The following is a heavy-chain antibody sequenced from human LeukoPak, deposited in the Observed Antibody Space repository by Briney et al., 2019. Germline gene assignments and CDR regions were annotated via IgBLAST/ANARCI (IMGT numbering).Heavy chain of an antibody. V-gene: IGHV4-39*07. Sequence: PSETLSLTCTVSGASISTSYYYWAWIRQPPGKGLEWIGYIYYSGSTYYNPPLKSRVTISVDTSKNQFSLKLSSVTAADTAVYYCARVTSGLDYWGQGTLVTVSS. CDR2: IYYSGST. D-gene: IGHD3-10*01. J-gene: IGHJ4*02. CDR1: GASISTSYYY. CDR3: ARVTSGLDY.